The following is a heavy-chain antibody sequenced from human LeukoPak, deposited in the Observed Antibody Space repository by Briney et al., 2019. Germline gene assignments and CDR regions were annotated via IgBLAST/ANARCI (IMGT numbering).Heavy chain of an antibody. V-gene: IGHV3-74*01. Sequence: GGSLRLSCAASGFTFNTHWMHWVRQAPGKGLVWVSRINSDGSSTSYADSVKGRFTISRDNAKNTLYLQMNSLRAEDTAVYYCARDPSMVRGVKPLSFGCWGQGTLVTVSS. J-gene: IGHJ4*02. CDR3: ARDPSMVRGVKPLSFGC. D-gene: IGHD3-10*01. CDR2: INSDGSST. CDR1: GFTFNTHW.